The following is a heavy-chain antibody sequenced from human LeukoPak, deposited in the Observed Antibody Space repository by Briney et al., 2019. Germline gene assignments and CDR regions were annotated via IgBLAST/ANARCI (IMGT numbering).Heavy chain of an antibody. J-gene: IGHJ4*02. D-gene: IGHD2-2*01. CDR2: FDPEDGET. CDR3: AHKTAAAFGY. Sequence: GALVKVSCKVSGYTLTELSMDWVRQAPGKGLEWMGGFDPEDGETIYAQKFQGRVTMTEDTSTDTAYMELSSLRSEDTAVYYCAHKTAAAFGYWGQGTLVTVSS. CDR1: GYTLTELS. V-gene: IGHV1-24*01.